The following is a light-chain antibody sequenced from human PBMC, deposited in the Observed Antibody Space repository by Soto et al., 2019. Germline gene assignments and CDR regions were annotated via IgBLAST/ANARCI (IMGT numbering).Light chain of an antibody. CDR1: QSVSGW. CDR2: DAS. J-gene: IGKJ1*01. V-gene: IGKV1-5*01. Sequence: DIQMTQYPSTLSASVGDTVTVTCRASQSVSGWLAWYQQKPGQAPKLLMYDASRLESGVPSSFSGSGSGTEFALTISSLKPDDFATYYCQQYNSYPWTFGLGTKVDIK. CDR3: QQYNSYPWT.